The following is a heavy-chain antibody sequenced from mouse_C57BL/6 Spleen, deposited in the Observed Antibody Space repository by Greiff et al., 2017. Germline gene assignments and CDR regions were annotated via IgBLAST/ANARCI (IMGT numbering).Heavy chain of an antibody. Sequence: EVKLEESGGGLVKPGGSLKLSCAASGFTFSSYAMSWVRQTPEKRLEWVATISDGGSYTYYPDNVKGRFTISRDNAKNNLYLQMSHLKSEDTAMYYCARGARYDYEDWYFDVWGTGTTVTVSS. V-gene: IGHV5-4*03. J-gene: IGHJ1*03. D-gene: IGHD2-4*01. CDR3: ARGARYDYEDWYFDV. CDR2: ISDGGSYT. CDR1: GFTFSSYA.